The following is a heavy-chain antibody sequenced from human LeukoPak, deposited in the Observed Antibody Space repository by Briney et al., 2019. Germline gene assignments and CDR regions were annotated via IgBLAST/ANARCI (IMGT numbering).Heavy chain of an antibody. D-gene: IGHD6-19*01. CDR3: ARSHPSGSRSFYYYYYGMDV. CDR1: GGSISSYY. CDR2: IYTSGST. J-gene: IGHJ6*02. V-gene: IGHV4-4*07. Sequence: SETLSLTCTVSGGSISSYYWSWIRQPAGKGLEWTGRIYTSGSTNYNPSLKSRVTMSVDTSKNQFSLKLSSVTAADTAVYYCARSHPSGSRSFYYYYYGMDVWGQGTTVTVSS.